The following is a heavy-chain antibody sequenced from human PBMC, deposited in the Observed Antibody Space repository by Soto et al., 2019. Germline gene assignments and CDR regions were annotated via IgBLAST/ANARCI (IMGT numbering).Heavy chain of an antibody. CDR1: NYTFSSYT. D-gene: IGHD3-3*01. Sequence: NLVQSGPEVKKPGASVKVSCKTTNYTFSSYTISWVRQAPGQGLEWMGRFSSYNGQKESAQKFKVRVTFTTAACTATAYIGLRSLASDDPAVYYCARDFLSDLSAPEGIFDHWGQGTLVTVSS. V-gene: IGHV1-18*01. CDR2: FSSYNGQK. CDR3: ARDFLSDLSAPEGIFDH. J-gene: IGHJ4*02.